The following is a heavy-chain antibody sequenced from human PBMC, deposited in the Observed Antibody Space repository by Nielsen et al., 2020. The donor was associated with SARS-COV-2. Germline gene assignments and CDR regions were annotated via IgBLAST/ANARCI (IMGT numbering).Heavy chain of an antibody. Sequence: SETLSLTCTVSGGSISSSSYYWGWIRQPPGKGLEWIGSIYYSGSTYYNPSLKSRVTISVDTSKNQFSLKLSSVTAADTAVYYCVESQYDFWSGHLSGFDPWGQGTLVTVSS. CDR2: IYYSGST. V-gene: IGHV4-39*01. D-gene: IGHD3-3*01. J-gene: IGHJ5*02. CDR1: GGSISSSSYY. CDR3: VESQYDFWSGHLSGFDP.